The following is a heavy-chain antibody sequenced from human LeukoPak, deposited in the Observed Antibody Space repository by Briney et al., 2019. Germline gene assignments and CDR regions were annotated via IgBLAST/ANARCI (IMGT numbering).Heavy chain of an antibody. D-gene: IGHD3/OR15-3a*01. J-gene: IGHJ6*02. CDR1: GGSICGNY. Sequence: SETLSLTCTVSGGSICGNYWTWTRQPPGKGLEWIGQIHYTGKADYNPSLRSRITISVDTSKNQMFLKVSSVTAADTAVYYCARFGPYYDMDVWGQGTTVTVS. CDR2: IHYTGKA. CDR3: ARFGPYYDMDV. V-gene: IGHV4-59*01.